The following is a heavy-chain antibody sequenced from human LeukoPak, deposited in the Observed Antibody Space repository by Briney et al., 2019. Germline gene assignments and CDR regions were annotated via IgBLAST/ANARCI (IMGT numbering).Heavy chain of an antibody. D-gene: IGHD6-19*01. CDR2: ISTSSDTI. J-gene: IGHJ5*02. Sequence: GGSLRLSCTASGFTFSSYTMDWVRQAPGKGLEWVSYISTSSDTIYYADSVKGRFTISRDNAKNSLFLQMNSLRAEDTAVYYCANFERTVAGPYNWFAPWGQGTLVTVSS. V-gene: IGHV3-48*01. CDR3: ANFERTVAGPYNWFAP. CDR1: GFTFSSYT.